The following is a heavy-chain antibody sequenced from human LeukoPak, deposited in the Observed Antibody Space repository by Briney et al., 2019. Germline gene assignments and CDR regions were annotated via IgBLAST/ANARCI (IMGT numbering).Heavy chain of an antibody. CDR1: GFTFSSYA. V-gene: IGHV3-23*01. CDR3: AKDLPRIAVAGSPAFDY. J-gene: IGHJ4*02. CDR2: ISVNGGTT. Sequence: GGSLRLSCAASGFTFSSYAMTWVRQAPGKGLEWVSSISVNGGTTYYADSVKGRFTISRDNSKNTLYLQMNSLRAEDTAVYYCAKDLPRIAVAGSPAFDYWGQGTLVTVSS. D-gene: IGHD6-19*01.